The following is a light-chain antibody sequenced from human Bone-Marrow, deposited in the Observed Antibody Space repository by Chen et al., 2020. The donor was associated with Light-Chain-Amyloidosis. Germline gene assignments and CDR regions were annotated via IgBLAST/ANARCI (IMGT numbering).Light chain of an antibody. CDR2: GAS. CDR3: QQFHDRTFT. V-gene: IGKV1-33*01. CDR1: QDIKND. Sequence: DIQMTQSPSSLSASVGDRVTIPCQASQDIKNDLNWYQQKPGKAPKLLIFGASNLETGVPSRFSGSGSGTDFTFNSSNMQPEEIATYVCQQFHDRTFTFGPGTKVDI. J-gene: IGKJ3*01.